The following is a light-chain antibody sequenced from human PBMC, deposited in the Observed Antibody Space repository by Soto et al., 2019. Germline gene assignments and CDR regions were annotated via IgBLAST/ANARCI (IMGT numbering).Light chain of an antibody. CDR3: QQRDSWPLT. CDR2: DVS. Sequence: ENVLTQSPATLSLSPGEGATLSCRASESVGSDLAWYQQKPGQPPRLLIYDVSGRATGVPARFSGSGSGTDFTLTISSLEPEDFAVYYCQQRDSWPLTFVGGTKVEIK. CDR1: ESVGSD. J-gene: IGKJ4*01. V-gene: IGKV3-11*01.